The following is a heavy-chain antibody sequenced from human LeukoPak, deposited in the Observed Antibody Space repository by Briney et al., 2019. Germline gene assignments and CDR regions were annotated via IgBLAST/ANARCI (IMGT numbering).Heavy chain of an antibody. D-gene: IGHD3-9*01. CDR3: AAVLTGYRDHFDY. V-gene: IGHV1-69*01. CDR1: GGTFSSYA. CDR2: IIPIFGTA. J-gene: IGHJ4*02. Sequence: ASVKVSCKASGGTFSSYAISWVRQAPGQGLEWMGGIIPIFGTANYAQKFQGRVTITADESTSTAYTELSSLRSEDTAVYYCAAVLTGYRDHFDYWGQGTLVTVSS.